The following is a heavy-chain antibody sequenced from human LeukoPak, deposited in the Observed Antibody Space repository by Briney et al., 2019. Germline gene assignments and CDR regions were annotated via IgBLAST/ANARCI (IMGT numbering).Heavy chain of an antibody. CDR2: IYHSGST. J-gene: IGHJ6*03. Sequence: KPSETLSLTCTVSAYSISSAYYWGWIRQPPGKGLEWIGSIYHSGSTNYNPSLKSRVTISVDTSKNQFSLKLSSVTAADTAVYYCARNGRVVPAAMRYYYYMDVWGKGTTVTISS. D-gene: IGHD2-2*01. CDR3: ARNGRVVPAAMRYYYYMDV. V-gene: IGHV4-38-2*02. CDR1: AYSISSAYY.